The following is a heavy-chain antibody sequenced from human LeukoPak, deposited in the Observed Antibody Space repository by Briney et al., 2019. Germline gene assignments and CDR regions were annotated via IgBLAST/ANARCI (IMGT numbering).Heavy chain of an antibody. J-gene: IGHJ5*02. Sequence: SETLSLTCAVYGGSFSGYYWSWIRQPPGKGLKWTGEINHSGSTKYNPSLKSRVTISVDTSKNQFSLKLSSVTAADTAVYYCARKKARRGNYYGSGSYYWFDPWGQGTLVTVSS. CDR2: INHSGST. D-gene: IGHD3-10*01. V-gene: IGHV4-34*01. CDR3: ARKKARRGNYYGSGSYYWFDP. CDR1: GGSFSGYY.